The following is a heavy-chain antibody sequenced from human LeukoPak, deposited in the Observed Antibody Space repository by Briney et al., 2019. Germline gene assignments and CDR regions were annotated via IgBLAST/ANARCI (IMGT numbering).Heavy chain of an antibody. Sequence: PGGSLRLSCAASGVTLSSYDMHWVRQATGKGLEWVTAIGTAGDPYYPGSVKGRFTISRENAKNSLYLQMNSLRAGDTAVYSCARAVPDILTGSGAFDIWGQGTMVTVSS. D-gene: IGHD3-9*01. J-gene: IGHJ3*02. CDR3: ARAVPDILTGSGAFDI. V-gene: IGHV3-13*05. CDR1: GVTLSSYD. CDR2: IGTAGDP.